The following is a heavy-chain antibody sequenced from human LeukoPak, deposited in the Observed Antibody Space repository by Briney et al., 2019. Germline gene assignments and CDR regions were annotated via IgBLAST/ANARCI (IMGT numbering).Heavy chain of an antibody. CDR3: ARASRVVSGDDYYYVMDV. CDR1: GGSVSSGSYY. CDR2: IYYRGST. J-gene: IGHJ6*02. Sequence: SETLSLTCTVSGGSVSSGSYYWSWIRQPPGKGLEWIGYIYYRGSTNYNPSLKSRVTISVDTSKNQFSLKLSSVTAADTAVYYCARASRVVSGDDYYYVMDVWGQGTPVTVSS. D-gene: IGHD7-27*01. V-gene: IGHV4-61*01.